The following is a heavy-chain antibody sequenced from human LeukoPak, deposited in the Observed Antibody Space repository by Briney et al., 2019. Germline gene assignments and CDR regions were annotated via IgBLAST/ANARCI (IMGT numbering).Heavy chain of an antibody. Sequence: ASVKVSCKASGYTFTSYAMNWVRQAPGQGLEWMGWISNHNGVTNYAQKLQGRVTMTTDTSTSTAYMELGSLRSDDTAVYYCAREIGIAAADLYYFDYWGQGTLVTVSS. D-gene: IGHD6-13*01. J-gene: IGHJ4*02. V-gene: IGHV1-18*01. CDR3: AREIGIAAADLYYFDY. CDR1: GYTFTSYA. CDR2: ISNHNGVT.